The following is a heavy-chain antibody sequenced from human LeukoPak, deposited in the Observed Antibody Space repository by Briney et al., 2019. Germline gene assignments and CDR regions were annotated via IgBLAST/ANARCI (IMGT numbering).Heavy chain of an antibody. D-gene: IGHD5-24*01. CDR1: GITFTSSV. CDR2: ISGRGGGA. J-gene: IGHJ4*02. V-gene: IGHV3-23*01. CDR3: AKTGTEDGYSIHFDH. Sequence: GGSLRLSCAASGITFTSSVMSWVRQAPGKGLEWISTISGRGGGAYYADSVKGRFTISRDISKNTVYLQMNSLRGEDTAVYYCAKTGTEDGYSIHFDHWGQGTLVTVSS.